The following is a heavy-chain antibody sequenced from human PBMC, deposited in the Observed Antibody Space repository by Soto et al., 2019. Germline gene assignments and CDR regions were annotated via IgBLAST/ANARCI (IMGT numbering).Heavy chain of an antibody. CDR2: SKNKADSYTT. CDR3: IVCGSGNDFGAA. D-gene: IGHD3-10*01. CDR1: GFTFSNHY. J-gene: IGHJ4*02. V-gene: IGHV3-72*01. Sequence: EVQLVESGGGLVQPGGSLRLSCAASGFTFSNHYMAWVRQAPGKGLEWVGRSKNKADSYTTEYAASVKGRFTISRDGSKNSLFLQTISLKAEDTAVYYWIVCGSGNDFGAAWGQGILVTVSS.